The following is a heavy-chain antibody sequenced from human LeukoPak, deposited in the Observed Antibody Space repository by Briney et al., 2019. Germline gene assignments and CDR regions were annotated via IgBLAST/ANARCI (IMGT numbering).Heavy chain of an antibody. J-gene: IGHJ6*02. D-gene: IGHD5-24*01. V-gene: IGHV1-24*01. CDR3: ATVETNYGMAV. CDR2: LDPEDGEA. Sequence: GASVKVSCKVSGYTLSYLAMHWVRQAPGKGLEWLGGLDPEDGEAIYAQQLQGRVTMPEDTSSDTASMVLSSLRSEDTAVYYCATVETNYGMAVWGQGTTVTVSS. CDR1: GYTLSYLA.